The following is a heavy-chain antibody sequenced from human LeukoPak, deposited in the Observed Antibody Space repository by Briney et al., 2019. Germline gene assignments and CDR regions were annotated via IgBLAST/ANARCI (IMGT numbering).Heavy chain of an antibody. D-gene: IGHD1-1*01. CDR3: ARRPNAGFCGIAY. Sequence: PGGSLRPSCVASGFTFSDYSMNWVRQAPGKGLEWVSYITSSSTTIHYADSVKGRFTISRDNAKNSLYLQMNSLRDEDTAVYYCARRPNAGFCGIAYWGQGILVTVSS. V-gene: IGHV3-48*02. J-gene: IGHJ4*02. CDR2: ITSSSTTI. CDR1: GFTFSDYS.